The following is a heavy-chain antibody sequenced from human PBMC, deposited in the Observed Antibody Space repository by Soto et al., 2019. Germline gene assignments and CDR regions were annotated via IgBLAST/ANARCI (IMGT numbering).Heavy chain of an antibody. CDR3: ARPVRQYGSGEYYFDY. Sequence: EVQLVESGGGLVKPGGSLRLSCAASGFTFSSYSMNWVRQAPGKGLEWVSSISSSSSYIYYADSVKGRFTISRDNAKNSLYLQMNSLRAEDTAVYYCARPVRQYGSGEYYFDYWGQGTLVTVSS. V-gene: IGHV3-21*01. CDR2: ISSSSSYI. D-gene: IGHD3-10*01. J-gene: IGHJ4*02. CDR1: GFTFSSYS.